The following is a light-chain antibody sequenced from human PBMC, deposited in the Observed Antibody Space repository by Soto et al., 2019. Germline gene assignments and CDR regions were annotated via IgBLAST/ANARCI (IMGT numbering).Light chain of an antibody. CDR3: SSYTSGSTLL. Sequence: QSVLTQPASVSGSPGQSITISCTGTSSDVGDYNYVSWYQQYPGKAPKLMIHEVTNRPSGVSNRFSGSKSGNTASLTISGLRAEDEADYYCSSYTSGSTLLFGNGTKVTVL. V-gene: IGLV2-14*01. CDR1: SSDVGDYNY. J-gene: IGLJ1*01. CDR2: EVT.